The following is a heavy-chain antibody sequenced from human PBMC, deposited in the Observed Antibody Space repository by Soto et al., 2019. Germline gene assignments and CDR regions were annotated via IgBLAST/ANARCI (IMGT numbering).Heavy chain of an antibody. V-gene: IGHV1-69*12. CDR1: GGTFSRNS. D-gene: IGHD5-18*01. Sequence: QVQLVQSGADVKKPGSSVKVSCKASGGTFSRNSISWVRQAPGQGLEWMGGVIPIFGTPNYAQKFQGRLTITADESTSTAYMELSGVRSDDTAVYYWARPIQFYLDTSARAAWFDPWGQGTLVTVSS. J-gene: IGHJ5*02. CDR3: ARPIQFYLDTSARAAWFDP. CDR2: VIPIFGTP.